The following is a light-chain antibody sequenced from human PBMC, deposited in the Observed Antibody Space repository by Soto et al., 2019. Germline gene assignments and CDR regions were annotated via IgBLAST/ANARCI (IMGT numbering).Light chain of an antibody. V-gene: IGKV3-20*01. CDR3: LQYGYSFTA. CDR2: GAS. J-gene: IGKJ1*01. CDR1: QSVSSSY. Sequence: EILLTQSPGTLSLSPGERATLSCRASQSVSSSYLSWYQLKPGQAPRLLLYGASSRATGIPDRFSGSGSGTDFTITISRVEREDLAVYYCLQYGYSFTAFGQGTKV.